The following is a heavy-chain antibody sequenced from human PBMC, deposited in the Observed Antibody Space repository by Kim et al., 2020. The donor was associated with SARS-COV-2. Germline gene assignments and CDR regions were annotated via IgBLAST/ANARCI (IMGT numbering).Heavy chain of an antibody. D-gene: IGHD1-26*01. Sequence: GGSLRLSCAVSGFTFRNYWMHWVRQAPGKGLVWVSRINSDGSSTNYADSVKGRFTISRDNAKNTLYLQMNSLRAEDTAVYHCARGGYSGSLRGDYWGQGT. CDR1: GFTFRNYW. CDR2: INSDGSST. V-gene: IGHV3-74*01. CDR3: ARGGYSGSLRGDY. J-gene: IGHJ4*02.